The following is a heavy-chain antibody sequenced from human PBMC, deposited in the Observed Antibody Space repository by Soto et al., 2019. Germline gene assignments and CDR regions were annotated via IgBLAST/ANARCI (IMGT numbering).Heavy chain of an antibody. CDR3: ASGASGNYR. D-gene: IGHD3-10*01. V-gene: IGHV3-66*01. Sequence: EVQLMESGGGLVQPGGSLRLSCAASGFTVSSNYMTWVRQAPGKGLEWVSNIYSGGTTSYADSVKGRFTISRDNSKNTLFLQMNSLTDDDTAVYYCASGASGNYRWGQGTLVTVSS. CDR2: IYSGGTT. CDR1: GFTVSSNY. J-gene: IGHJ4*02.